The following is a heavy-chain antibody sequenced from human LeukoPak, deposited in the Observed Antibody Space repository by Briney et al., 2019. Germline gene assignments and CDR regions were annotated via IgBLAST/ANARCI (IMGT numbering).Heavy chain of an antibody. D-gene: IGHD6-19*01. CDR1: GGTFSSYA. CDR3: ARVRSGSDSGWEAFDI. J-gene: IGHJ3*02. CDR2: ITPIFGTA. V-gene: IGHV1-69*13. Sequence: SVKVSCKASGGTFSSYAISWVRQAPGQGLEWMGGITPIFGTANYAQKFQGRVTITADESTSTAYMELSSLRSEDTAVYYCARVRSGSDSGWEAFDIWGQGTMVTVSS.